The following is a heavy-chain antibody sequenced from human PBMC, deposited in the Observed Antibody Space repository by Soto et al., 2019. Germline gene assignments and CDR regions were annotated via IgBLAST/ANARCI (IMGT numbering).Heavy chain of an antibody. CDR2: ISGGGGST. Sequence: GSLRLSCAASGFTFSNYVMTWVRQAPGKGLEWVSGISGGGGSTYYADSVKGRFTISRDNSKNTLYLQMNSLRAEDTAVYYCAKRTQLELLQFYYYGMDVWGQGTTVTAP. D-gene: IGHD1-7*01. J-gene: IGHJ6*02. V-gene: IGHV3-23*01. CDR3: AKRTQLELLQFYYYGMDV. CDR1: GFTFSNYV.